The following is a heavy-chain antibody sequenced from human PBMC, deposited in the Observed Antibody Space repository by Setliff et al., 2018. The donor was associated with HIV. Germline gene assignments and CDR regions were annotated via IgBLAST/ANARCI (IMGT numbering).Heavy chain of an antibody. CDR2: IGTGGDT. D-gene: IGHD3-16*01. Sequence: GESLKISCEASGFTFSDYDFHWVRQAAGKGLEWVSAIGTGGDTYYVDSVKGRFTISRENARNSLYLQMNSLRVGDTAVYYCAREIRTVYTGGHYFYGIDVWGQGTAVTVSS. CDR1: GFTFSDYD. CDR3: AREIRTVYTGGHYFYGIDV. V-gene: IGHV3-13*01. J-gene: IGHJ6*02.